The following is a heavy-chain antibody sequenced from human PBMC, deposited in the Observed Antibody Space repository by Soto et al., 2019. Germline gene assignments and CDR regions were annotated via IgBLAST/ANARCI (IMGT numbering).Heavy chain of an antibody. CDR1: GGSISSSSYY. CDR3: ARLTYYYDSSGYGQHYGMDV. Sequence: QLQLQESGPGLVKPSETLSLTCTVSGGSISSSSYYWGWIRQPPGKGLEWIGSIYYSGSTYYNPSLKSRVTVSVDTSKNQFSLMLSSVTAADTAVYYCARLTYYYDSSGYGQHYGMDVWGQGTTVTVSS. V-gene: IGHV4-39*01. CDR2: IYYSGST. J-gene: IGHJ6*02. D-gene: IGHD3-22*01.